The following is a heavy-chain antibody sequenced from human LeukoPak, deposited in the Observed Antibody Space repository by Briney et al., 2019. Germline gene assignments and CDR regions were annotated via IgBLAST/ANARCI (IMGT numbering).Heavy chain of an antibody. Sequence: SLKVSSKPSRGTFISYAISWVRQAPEQRREWMGSIIPIFGTANYTQNLQGRVTITADKSTSTAYMELSSLRSEDTAVHYCARTNSISIFGVVTRLNGWFDPWGQGTPVTVSS. J-gene: IGHJ5*02. CDR2: IIPIFGTA. D-gene: IGHD3-3*01. CDR3: ARTNSISIFGVVTRLNGWFDP. CDR1: RGTFISYA. V-gene: IGHV1-69*06.